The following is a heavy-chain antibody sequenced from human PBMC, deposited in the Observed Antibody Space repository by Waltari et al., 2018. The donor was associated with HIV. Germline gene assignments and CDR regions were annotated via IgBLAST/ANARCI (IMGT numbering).Heavy chain of an antibody. Sequence: EVQLVESGGALAQPGGSLRLSCTASGFTFSGSWMNWVRQAPGKGLEWVANIKQDGSEKYYVDSVKGRFTISRDNAKNSLYLQMNSLRAEDTAVYYCARGHNSAFDMWGQGTMVTVSS. V-gene: IGHV3-7*04. CDR1: GFTFSGSW. D-gene: IGHD3-16*01. CDR3: ARGHNSAFDM. J-gene: IGHJ3*02. CDR2: IKQDGSEK.